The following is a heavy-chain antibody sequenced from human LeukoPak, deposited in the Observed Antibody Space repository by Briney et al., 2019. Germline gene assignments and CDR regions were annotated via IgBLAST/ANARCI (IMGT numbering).Heavy chain of an antibody. CDR1: GGSISSGGYY. V-gene: IGHV4-31*03. CDR3: AREGGPYRPLDY. J-gene: IGHJ4*02. Sequence: PSETLSLTCTVSGGSISSGGYYWSWIRQHPGKGLEWIEYIYYSGSTYYNPSLKSRVTISVDTSKNQFSLKLSSVTAADTAVYYCAREGGPYRPLDYSGQGTLVTVSS. CDR2: IYYSGST.